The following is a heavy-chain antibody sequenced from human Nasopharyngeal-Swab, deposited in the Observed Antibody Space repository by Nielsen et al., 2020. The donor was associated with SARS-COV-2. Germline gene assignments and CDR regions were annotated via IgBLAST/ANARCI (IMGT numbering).Heavy chain of an antibody. CDR3: ARENNWEALRYIDL. CDR2: ISCNGNIR. CDR1: GFNFDDYA. D-gene: IGHD1-20*01. V-gene: IGHV3-9*01. J-gene: IGHJ2*01. Sequence: SLKISCAASGFNFDDYAMYWVRQAPGKGLEWVSGISCNGNIRGHADSLEGRFTISRDNAKSSLYLQMNSLRVEDTALYYCARENNWEALRYIDLWGRGTLVTVSS.